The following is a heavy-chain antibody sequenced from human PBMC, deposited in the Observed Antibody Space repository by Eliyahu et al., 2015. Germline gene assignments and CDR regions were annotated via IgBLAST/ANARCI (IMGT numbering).Heavy chain of an antibody. Sequence: EGQLVESGGGLVQPGGSLRLSCAASGFTFSDYWMTWVRQAPGKGLEWVANIRQDGSEKYYVDSVKGRFTISRDNAKNSLYLQMNSLRAEDTAVYYCARFRTWGQGALVIVSS. CDR3: ARFRT. CDR2: IRQDGSEK. V-gene: IGHV3-7*01. CDR1: GFTFSDYW. D-gene: IGHD3/OR15-3a*01. J-gene: IGHJ4*02.